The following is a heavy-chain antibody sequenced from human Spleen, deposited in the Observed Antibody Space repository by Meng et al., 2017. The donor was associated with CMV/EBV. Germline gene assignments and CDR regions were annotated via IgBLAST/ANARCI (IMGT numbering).Heavy chain of an antibody. CDR3: AREDCSGGSCSYFDY. J-gene: IGHJ4*02. D-gene: IGHD2-15*01. CDR2: INHSGST. CDR1: GVSFHCYY. V-gene: IGHV4-34*01. Sequence: VSPRHWCSGLLHPLATLSLTCVVYGVSFHCYYWSVIRQPPGKGLQWIGEINHSGSTNYNPSLKSRVTISVDTSKNQFSLKLSSVTAADTAVYYCAREDCSGGSCSYFDYWGRGTLVTVSS.